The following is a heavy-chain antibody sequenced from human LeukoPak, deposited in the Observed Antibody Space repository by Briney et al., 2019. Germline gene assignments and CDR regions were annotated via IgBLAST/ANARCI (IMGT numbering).Heavy chain of an antibody. CDR3: ARGRRIAAAGLYYFDY. CDR2: ISSSSSYI. CDR1: GFTFSSYS. J-gene: IGHJ4*02. Sequence: GGSLRLSCAASGFTFSSYSMNLVRQAAGKGLELVSSISSSSSYIYYADSVKGRFTISRDNAKNSLYLQMNSLRAEDTAVYYCARGRRIAAAGLYYFDYWGQGTLVTVSS. D-gene: IGHD6-13*01. V-gene: IGHV3-21*01.